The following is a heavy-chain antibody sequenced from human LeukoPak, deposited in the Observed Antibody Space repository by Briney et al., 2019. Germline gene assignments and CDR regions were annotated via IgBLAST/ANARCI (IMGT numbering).Heavy chain of an antibody. CDR3: ARGRITMVRGVITNPFDY. CDR2: MNPNSGNT. CDR1: GYTFTDYY. V-gene: IGHV1-8*02. J-gene: IGHJ4*02. Sequence: ASVKVSCKASGYTFTDYYMYWVRQAPGQGLEWMGWMNPNSGNTGYAQKFQGRVTMTRNTSISTAYMELSSLRSEDTAVYYCARGRITMVRGVITNPFDYWGQGTLATVSS. D-gene: IGHD3-10*01.